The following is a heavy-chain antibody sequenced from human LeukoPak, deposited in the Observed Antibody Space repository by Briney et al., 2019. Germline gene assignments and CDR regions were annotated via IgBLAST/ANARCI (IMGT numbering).Heavy chain of an antibody. Sequence: QPGGSLRLSCAASGFTFSSYAMHWVRQAPGKGLEWVAIISYDGSNKYYADSVKGRFTISRDNSKNTLYLQMNSLRAEDTAVYRCARGRGEIFFFDCWGQGTLVTVSS. CDR1: GFTFSSYA. CDR2: ISYDGSNK. J-gene: IGHJ4*02. CDR3: ARGRGEIFFFDC. D-gene: IGHD3-10*01. V-gene: IGHV3-30*14.